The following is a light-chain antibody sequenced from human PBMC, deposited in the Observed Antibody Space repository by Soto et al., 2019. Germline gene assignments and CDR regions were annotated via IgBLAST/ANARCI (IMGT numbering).Light chain of an antibody. V-gene: IGLV4-69*01. CDR3: QTWGTGIEV. CDR2: LNSDGSH. Sequence: QSVLTQSPSASASLGASVKLTCTLSSGHSSYTIAWHQQQPGKGPRYLMTLNSDGSHSKGDGIPDRFSGSSSGAERYLSISSLQSEDEADYYCQTWGTGIEVFGGGTQLTVL. J-gene: IGLJ2*01. CDR1: SGHSSYT.